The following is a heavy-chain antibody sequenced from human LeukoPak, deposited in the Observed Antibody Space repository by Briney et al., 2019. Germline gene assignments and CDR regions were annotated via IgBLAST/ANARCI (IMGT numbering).Heavy chain of an antibody. CDR3: AITGRWLQFGY. J-gene: IGHJ4*02. CDR1: GGSFSGYY. V-gene: IGHV4-34*01. CDR2: INHSGST. D-gene: IGHD5-24*01. Sequence: SSETLSLTCAVYGGSFSGYYWSWIRQPPGKGLEWIGEINHSGSTNYNPSLKSRVTISVDTSKNQFSLKLSSVTAADTAVYYCAITGRWLQFGYWGQGTLVTVSS.